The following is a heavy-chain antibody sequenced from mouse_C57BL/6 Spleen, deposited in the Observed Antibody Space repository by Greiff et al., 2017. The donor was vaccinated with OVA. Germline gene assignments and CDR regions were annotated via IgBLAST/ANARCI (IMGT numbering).Heavy chain of an antibody. J-gene: IGHJ1*03. CDR3: ARGATVVRWYFDV. V-gene: IGHV1-52*01. Sequence: QVQLKQPGAELVRPGSSVKLSCKASGYTFTSYWMHWVKQRPIQGLEWIGNIDPSDSETHYNQKFKDKATLTVDKSSSTAYMQLSSLTSEDSAVYYCARGATVVRWYFDVWGTGTTVTVSS. D-gene: IGHD1-1*01. CDR1: GYTFTSYW. CDR2: IDPSDSET.